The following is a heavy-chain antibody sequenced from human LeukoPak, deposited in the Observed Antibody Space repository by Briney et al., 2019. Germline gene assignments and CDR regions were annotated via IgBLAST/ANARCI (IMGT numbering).Heavy chain of an antibody. Sequence: PSETLSLTCTVSGGSISSYYWSWIRQPPGKGLEWIGYIYYSGSTNYNPSLKSRVTISVDTSKNRFSLKLSSVTAADTAVYYCASTYYDFWSGYSYGMDVWGQGTTVTVSS. CDR1: GGSISSYY. CDR3: ASTYYDFWSGYSYGMDV. J-gene: IGHJ6*02. V-gene: IGHV4-59*01. D-gene: IGHD3-3*01. CDR2: IYYSGST.